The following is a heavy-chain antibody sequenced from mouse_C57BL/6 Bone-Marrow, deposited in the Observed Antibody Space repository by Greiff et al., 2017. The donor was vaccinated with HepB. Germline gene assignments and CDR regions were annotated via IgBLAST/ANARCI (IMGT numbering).Heavy chain of an antibody. V-gene: IGHV3-3*01. CDR1: GFSINSDCY. J-gene: IGHJ4*01. CDR2: TFYSGIT. Sequence: EVQLQQSGPSLVRPSQTLSLTCTVTGFSINSDCYWIWIRQFPGNKLEYIGYTFYSGITYYNPSLESRTYITRDTSKNQFSLKLSSVTTEDTATYYGASGSSYVDYYAMDYWGQGTSVTVSS. D-gene: IGHD1-1*01. CDR3: ASGSSYVDYYAMDY.